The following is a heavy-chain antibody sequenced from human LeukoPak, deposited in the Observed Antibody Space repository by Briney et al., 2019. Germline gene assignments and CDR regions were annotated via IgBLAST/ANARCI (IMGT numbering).Heavy chain of an antibody. Sequence: GGSLRLSCAASGFTFSNCEMNWVRQAPGKGLEWISYISSSGDTIYYADSVKGRFTISRDNAKHSLYLQLNSLRAEDTAVYYCAREGTGYGDAFDIWGQGTMVTVSS. V-gene: IGHV3-48*03. CDR2: ISSSGDTI. D-gene: IGHD5-12*01. CDR3: AREGTGYGDAFDI. CDR1: GFTFSNCE. J-gene: IGHJ3*02.